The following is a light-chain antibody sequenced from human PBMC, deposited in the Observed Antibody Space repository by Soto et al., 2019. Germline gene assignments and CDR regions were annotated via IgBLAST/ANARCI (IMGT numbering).Light chain of an antibody. Sequence: EIVMTQSPATLSVSPGERATLSCRTSQSFSSNLAWYQQKPGQAPRLLIYGASTRATGVPARFSGGGSGTEFTITIRRMETEDFAVYYCQKYNNWPPWTFGQGTKVDIK. CDR2: GAS. CDR3: QKYNNWPPWT. V-gene: IGKV3-15*01. CDR1: QSFSSN. J-gene: IGKJ1*01.